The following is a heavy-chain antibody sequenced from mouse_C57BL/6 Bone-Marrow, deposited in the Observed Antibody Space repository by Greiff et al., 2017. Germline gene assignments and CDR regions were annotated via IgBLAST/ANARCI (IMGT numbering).Heavy chain of an antibody. V-gene: IGHV1-7*01. CDR3: ASDYYGSSPDY. Sequence: QVQLQQSGAELAKPGASVKLSCKASGYTFTSYWMHWVKQRPGQGLEWIGYINPSSGYTKYNQKFKDKATLTADKSTSTAYMQLSSLTYEDSAVYYCASDYYGSSPDYGGQGTTRTVSS. D-gene: IGHD1-1*01. CDR2: INPSSGYT. J-gene: IGHJ2*01. CDR1: GYTFTSYW.